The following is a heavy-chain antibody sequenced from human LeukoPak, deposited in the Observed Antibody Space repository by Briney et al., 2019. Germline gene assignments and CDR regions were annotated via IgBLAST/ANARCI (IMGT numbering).Heavy chain of an antibody. CDR1: GYTFTGYY. CDR3: ARVRGHTAMAHFDY. CDR2: INPNSGGT. J-gene: IGHJ4*02. Sequence: GASVKVSCKASGYTFTGYYMHWVRQAPGQGLEWMGWINPNSGGTNYAQKFQGRVTMTRDTSISTAYMELSRLRSDDTAVYYCARVRGHTAMAHFDYWGQGTLVTVSS. V-gene: IGHV1-2*02. D-gene: IGHD5-18*01.